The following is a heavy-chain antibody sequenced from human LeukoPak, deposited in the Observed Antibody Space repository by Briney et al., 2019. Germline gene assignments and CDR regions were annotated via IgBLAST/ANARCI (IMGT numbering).Heavy chain of an antibody. CDR3: ARAAYGSGSHDAFDI. D-gene: IGHD3-10*01. CDR1: GGTFSSYA. V-gene: IGHV1-69*04. J-gene: IGHJ3*02. CDR2: IIPILGIA. Sequence: GASVKVSCKASGGTFSSYAISWVRQAPGQGLEWMGRIIPILGIANYAQKFQGRVTITADKSTSTAYMELSSLRSEDTAVYYCARAAYGSGSHDAFDIWGQGTMVTVSP.